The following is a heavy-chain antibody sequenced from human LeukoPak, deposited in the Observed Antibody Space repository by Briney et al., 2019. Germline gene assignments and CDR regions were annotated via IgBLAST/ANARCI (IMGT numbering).Heavy chain of an antibody. CDR1: GFTFFDYG. J-gene: IGHJ5*02. V-gene: IGHV3-23*01. CDR2: ISGSGGST. D-gene: IGHD5/OR15-5a*01. CDR3: AKVGVSGEVPGHWFDP. Sequence: GGSLRLSCAASGFTFFDYGMTWVRQPPGKGLDWVSSISGSGGSTYYADSVTGGFTFSRDNSKNTVYLQKNITRAEDTAIYFCAKVGVSGEVPGHWFDPWGQGTLVTVSS.